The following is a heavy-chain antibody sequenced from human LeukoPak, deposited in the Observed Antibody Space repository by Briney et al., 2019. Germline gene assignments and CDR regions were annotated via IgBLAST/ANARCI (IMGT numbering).Heavy chain of an antibody. D-gene: IGHD3-10*01. V-gene: IGHV3-33*08. Sequence: PGGSLRLSCAASGFTFSNYWMNWVRQAPGKGLEWVAVIWYDGSNKYYADSVKGRFTISRDNSKNTLYLQMNSLRAEDTAVYYCARDAYGSGKLLDYWGQGTLVTVSS. CDR3: ARDAYGSGKLLDY. CDR2: IWYDGSNK. CDR1: GFTFSNYW. J-gene: IGHJ4*02.